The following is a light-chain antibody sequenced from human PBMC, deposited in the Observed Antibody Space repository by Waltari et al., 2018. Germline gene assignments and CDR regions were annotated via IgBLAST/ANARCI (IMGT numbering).Light chain of an antibody. J-gene: IGKJ2*01. CDR1: QSPLNSDDGYTY. CDR2: TLA. CDR3: MQRLEFPYT. V-gene: IGKV2-40*01. Sequence: DIVMTQTPLSLPVTPGEPASISCRSSQSPLNSDDGYTYVDWFLQKPGQSPQLLIDTLAYRASGVPDRFSGTGSGSNFSLKISRVEAEDVGVYYCMQRLEFPYTFGQGTRLDIK.